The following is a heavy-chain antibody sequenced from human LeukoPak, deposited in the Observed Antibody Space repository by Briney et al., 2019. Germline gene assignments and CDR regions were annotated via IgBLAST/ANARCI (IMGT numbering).Heavy chain of an antibody. J-gene: IGHJ6*03. V-gene: IGHV3-7*01. CDR1: GFTFSDYY. Sequence: GGSLRLSCAASGFTFSDYYMSWIRQAPGKGLEWVASIKQDGSEKYYVDSVKGRFTISRDNAKNSLYLQMNSLRAEDTAVYYCARVYHYYYYMDVWGKGTTVTVSS. CDR3: ARVYHYYYYMDV. CDR2: IKQDGSEK.